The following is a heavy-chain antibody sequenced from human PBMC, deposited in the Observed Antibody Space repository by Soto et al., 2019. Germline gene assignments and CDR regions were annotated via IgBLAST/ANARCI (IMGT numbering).Heavy chain of an antibody. CDR3: GNGFVGWCYQYPDYFAS. J-gene: IGHJ5*01. V-gene: IGHV3-23*01. CDR2: ISPSGGKT. Sequence: GGSLRLSCAASGFTFSSYVMNWVRLAPEKGLEWVSGISPSGGKTYYADSVKGRFTISRDNSKNTLDLQLNSLRVEDTAVYYFGNGFVGWCYQYPDYFASWGQGSWVPVSA. CDR1: GFTFSSYV. D-gene: IGHD2-2*01.